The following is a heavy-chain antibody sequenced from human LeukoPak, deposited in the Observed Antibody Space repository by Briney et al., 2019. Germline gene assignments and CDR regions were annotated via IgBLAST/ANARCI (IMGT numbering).Heavy chain of an antibody. Sequence: KISCKASGYTFTNYWIGWVRQMPGKGLEWMGGIIPIFGTANYAQKFQGRVTITADKSTSTAYMELSSLRSEDTAVYYCARDVVGYCSSTSCSESDYWGQGTLVTVSS. CDR1: GYTFTNYW. J-gene: IGHJ4*02. CDR3: ARDVVGYCSSTSCSESDY. CDR2: IIPIFGTA. V-gene: IGHV1-69*06. D-gene: IGHD2-2*01.